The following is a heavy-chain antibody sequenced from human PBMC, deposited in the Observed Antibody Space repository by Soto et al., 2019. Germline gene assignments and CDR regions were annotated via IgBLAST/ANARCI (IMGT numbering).Heavy chain of an antibody. Sequence: ASVKVSCKASGYTFTSYDINWVRQATGQGLEWMGWMNPNSGNTGYAQKFQGRVTMTRNTSIRKAYMELSSLRSEDPAVYYCAGGDPVDPSEGPRRDGDGGVISAYYYYYMDVWGKGTTVTVSS. D-gene: IGHD3-16*01. CDR3: AGGDPVDPSEGPRRDGDGGVISAYYYYYMDV. CDR2: MNPNSGNT. CDR1: GYTFTSYD. V-gene: IGHV1-8*01. J-gene: IGHJ6*03.